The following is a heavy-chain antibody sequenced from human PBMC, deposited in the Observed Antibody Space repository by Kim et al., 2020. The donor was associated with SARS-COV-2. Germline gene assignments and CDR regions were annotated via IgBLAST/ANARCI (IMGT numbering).Heavy chain of an antibody. J-gene: IGHJ5*02. Sequence: SETLSLTCAVYGGSFSGYYWSWIRQPPGKGLEWIGEINHSGSTNYNPSLKSRVTISVDTSKNQFSLKLSSVTAADTAVYYCARGGRYSYGFRGHNWFDPWGQGTLVTVSS. CDR3: ARGGRYSYGFRGHNWFDP. CDR2: INHSGST. V-gene: IGHV4-34*01. CDR1: GGSFSGYY. D-gene: IGHD5-18*01.